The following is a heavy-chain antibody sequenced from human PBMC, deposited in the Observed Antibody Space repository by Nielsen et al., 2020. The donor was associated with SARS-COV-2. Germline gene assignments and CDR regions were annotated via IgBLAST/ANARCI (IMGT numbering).Heavy chain of an antibody. J-gene: IGHJ4*02. Sequence: GVLKISCAASGFTFSSYAMSWVRQAPGKGLEWVSAISGSGGSTYYADSVKGRFTISRDNSKNTLYLQMNSLRAEDTAVYYCAKDSRVGATGGFDYWGQGTLVTVSS. D-gene: IGHD1-26*01. CDR3: AKDSRVGATGGFDY. CDR2: ISGSGGST. V-gene: IGHV3-23*01. CDR1: GFTFSSYA.